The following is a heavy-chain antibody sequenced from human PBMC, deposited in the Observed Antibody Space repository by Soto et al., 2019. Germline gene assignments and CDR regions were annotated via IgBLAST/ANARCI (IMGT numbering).Heavy chain of an antibody. Sequence: SETLSLTCSVSGASIRSYYWHWIRQPPGKGLEWIGYVYTSDYTRYSSSLKSRVTISVDTSKSQFYLRLNSVTAADTAVYYCASSAGHLGDFFYPNAMDVSGQGTILTVYS. V-gene: IGHV4-4*08. CDR2: VYTSDYT. J-gene: IGHJ6*02. CDR1: GASIRSYY. CDR3: ASSAGHLGDFFYPNAMDV. D-gene: IGHD3-10*01.